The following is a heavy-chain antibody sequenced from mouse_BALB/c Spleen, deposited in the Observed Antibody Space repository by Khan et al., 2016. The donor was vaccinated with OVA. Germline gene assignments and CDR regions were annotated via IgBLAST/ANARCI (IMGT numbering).Heavy chain of an antibody. CDR1: GYTFTSYT. Sequence: QMQLEESGAKLARPGASVKMSCKASGYTFTSYTIHWIKKRPGQGLEWIGYINPSNGYTNYNQKFKDKATLTTDKSSTTAYLQLSSLTSDDSAVYTCVRDRAKHRNDDGFAYWGQGTLVTVSA. CDR2: INPSNGYT. CDR3: VRDRAKHRNDDGFAY. D-gene: IGHD2-14*01. V-gene: IGHV1-4*01. J-gene: IGHJ3*01.